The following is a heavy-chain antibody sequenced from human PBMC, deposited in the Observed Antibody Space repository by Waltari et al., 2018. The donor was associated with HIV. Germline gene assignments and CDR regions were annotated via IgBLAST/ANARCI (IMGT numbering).Heavy chain of an antibody. Sequence: QVQLQQWGAGLLKPSEPLSLTCDIYAGSFSGYFWTWVRQSPGKGLEWIGEINHSGTTNYNPSLKSRVSLSADTSKKQFSLNLTSVTAADTAVYYCARVWVAPYYFGTDPWGQGTQVTVSS. CDR3: ARVWVAPYYFGTDP. J-gene: IGHJ5*02. CDR2: INHSGTT. V-gene: IGHV4-34*01. CDR1: AGSFSGYF. D-gene: IGHD3-10*01.